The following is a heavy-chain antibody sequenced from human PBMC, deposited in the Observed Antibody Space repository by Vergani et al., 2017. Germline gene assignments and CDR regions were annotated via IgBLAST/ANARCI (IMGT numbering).Heavy chain of an antibody. CDR3: VRVKGSNWNDHLYDI. J-gene: IGHJ3*02. V-gene: IGHV3-72*01. CDR2: IKNKANDYTT. CDR1: GFIFSDHY. Sequence: EVQVVESGGGLVQPGGSLRLSCAASGFIFSDHYMDWVRQAPGKGLEWVGRIKNKANDYTTQYAASVKGRFTISKDDSQSYLYLQMDSLQTEDTDLYYCVRVKGSNWNDHLYDIWGEGTMVTDSS. D-gene: IGHD1-1*01.